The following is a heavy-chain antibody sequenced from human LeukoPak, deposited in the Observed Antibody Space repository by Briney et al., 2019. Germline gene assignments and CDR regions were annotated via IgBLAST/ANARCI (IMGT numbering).Heavy chain of an antibody. Sequence: ASVKVSCKASGYTFIGYNMHWVRQAPGQGLEWMGIINPSGSSTSYAQKFQGRVTMTRDTSTNTVYMELSSLRSEDTAVYYCARDSYSNSAKYYFDYWGQGTLVTVSS. CDR3: ARDSYSNSAKYYFDY. CDR1: GYTFIGYN. J-gene: IGHJ4*02. CDR2: INPSGSST. D-gene: IGHD4-11*01. V-gene: IGHV1-46*01.